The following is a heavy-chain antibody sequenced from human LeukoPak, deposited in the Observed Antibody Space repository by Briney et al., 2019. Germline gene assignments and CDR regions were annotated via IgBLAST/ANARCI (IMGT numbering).Heavy chain of an antibody. D-gene: IGHD3-10*01. CDR3: ARGPPDFYNSGSYYNGYNWFDS. V-gene: IGHV6-1*01. Sequence: SQTLSLTCAISGDSVSSNSAAWNWIRQSPSRGLEWLGRTYYRSKWYNDYAVSVKSRISINADTSKNQFSLQLNSVTPEDTAVYYCARGPPDFYNSGSYYNGYNWFDSWGQGTLVTVSS. J-gene: IGHJ5*01. CDR2: TYYRSKWYN. CDR1: GDSVSSNSAA.